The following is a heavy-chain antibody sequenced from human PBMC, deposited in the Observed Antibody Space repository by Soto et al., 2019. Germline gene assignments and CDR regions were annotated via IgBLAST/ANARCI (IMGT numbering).Heavy chain of an antibody. D-gene: IGHD3-22*01. CDR2: IYYSGST. CDR3: ARDIGGYYDSSSYAN. CDR1: GGSISPYY. Sequence: SETLSLTCTVSGGSISPYYWSWIRQPPGRGLEWIGYIYYSGSTNYNPSLKSRVTISLDTSKNQFSLKLSSVTAADTAVYYCARDIGGYYDSSSYANWGQGTLVTVSS. V-gene: IGHV4-59*01. J-gene: IGHJ4*02.